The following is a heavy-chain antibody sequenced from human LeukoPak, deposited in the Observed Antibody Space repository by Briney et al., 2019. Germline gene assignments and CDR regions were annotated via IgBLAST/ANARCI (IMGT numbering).Heavy chain of an antibody. CDR1: GGTFSSYA. V-gene: IGHV1-69*13. J-gene: IGHJ4*02. CDR2: IIPIFGTS. D-gene: IGHD6-19*01. CDR3: ARYYSGWYYFDY. Sequence: SVKVSCKASGGTFSSYAISWARQAPGQGLEWMGGIIPIFGTSNYAQKFQGRVTITADESTSTAYMELSSLRSEDTAVYYCARYYSGWYYFDYWGQGTLVTVSS.